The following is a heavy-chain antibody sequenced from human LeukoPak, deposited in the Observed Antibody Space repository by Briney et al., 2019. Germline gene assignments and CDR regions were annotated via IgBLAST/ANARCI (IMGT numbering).Heavy chain of an antibody. D-gene: IGHD4-11*01. CDR2: IDPSGGST. CDR3: ARSYLTVDAFDI. J-gene: IGHJ3*02. Sequence: GASVKVSCKASGYTFTSYYMHWVRQAPGQGLEWMGIIDPSGGSTSYAQKFQGRVIMTRDMSTSTVYMELSSLRSEDTAVYYCARSYLTVDAFDIWGQGTMVTVSS. CDR1: GYTFTSYY. V-gene: IGHV1-46*01.